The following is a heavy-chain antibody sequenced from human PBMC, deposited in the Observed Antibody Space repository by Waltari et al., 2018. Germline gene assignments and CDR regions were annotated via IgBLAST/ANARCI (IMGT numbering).Heavy chain of an antibody. V-gene: IGHV3-7*03. Sequence: EAQQVESGGDLVQPGGSLGLSCGVSGFTLSNYWMSWVRQAPGKGLEWVANINKDGTETYYVDSVRGRFTISKDDAKNSVYLQMNSLKVEDTAVYYCIRDYGSPYWGQGTLVTVSS. D-gene: IGHD6-19*01. CDR1: GFTLSNYW. CDR2: INKDGTET. CDR3: IRDYGSPY. J-gene: IGHJ4*02.